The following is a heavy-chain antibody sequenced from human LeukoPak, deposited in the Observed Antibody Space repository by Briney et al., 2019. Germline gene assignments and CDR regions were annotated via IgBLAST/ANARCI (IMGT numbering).Heavy chain of an antibody. CDR2: ISGSGGST. J-gene: IGHJ4*02. Sequence: GGSLRLSCAASGFAFSSYAMSWVRQAPGKGLEWVSAISGSGGSTYYADSVKGRFTISRDNSKNTLYLQMNSLRAEDTAAYYCAKDSPTYYYDSSGYLFDYWGQGTLVTVSS. V-gene: IGHV3-23*01. CDR3: AKDSPTYYYDSSGYLFDY. D-gene: IGHD3-22*01. CDR1: GFAFSSYA.